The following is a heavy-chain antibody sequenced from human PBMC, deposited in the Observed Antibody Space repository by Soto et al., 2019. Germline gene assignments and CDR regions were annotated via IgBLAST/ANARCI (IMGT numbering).Heavy chain of an antibody. CDR1: GFTFSSHA. V-gene: IGHV3-23*01. J-gene: IGHJ4*02. Sequence: EVQLLESGGGMVQPGGSLRLSCAASGFTFSSHAMSWVRQAPGKGLERVSGIDGSGGSIYYADSVKGRFTISRDNSKNTLFLQMTSLRVEDTGLYYCARGVPIRRGSQGLFDYWGLGTLVTVSS. CDR2: IDGSGGSI. D-gene: IGHD1-26*01. CDR3: ARGVPIRRGSQGLFDY.